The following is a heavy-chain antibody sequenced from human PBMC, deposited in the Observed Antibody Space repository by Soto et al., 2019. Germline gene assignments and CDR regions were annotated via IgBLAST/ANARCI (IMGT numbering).Heavy chain of an antibody. CDR2: MNPNSGNT. CDR1: GYTFTSYD. CDR3: ARGAGYYYGSGSYYYYYYMDV. Sequence: ASVKVSCKASGYTFTSYDINWVRQATGQGLEWMGWMNPNSGNTGYAQKFQGRVTMTRNTSISTAYMELSSLRSEDTAVYYCARGAGYYYGSGSYYYYYYMDVWGKGTTVTVSS. V-gene: IGHV1-8*01. J-gene: IGHJ6*03. D-gene: IGHD3-10*01.